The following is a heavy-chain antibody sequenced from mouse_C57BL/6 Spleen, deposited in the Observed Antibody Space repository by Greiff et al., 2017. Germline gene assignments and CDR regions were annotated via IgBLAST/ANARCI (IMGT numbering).Heavy chain of an antibody. CDR3: ARDGYGFDY. J-gene: IGHJ2*01. Sequence: EVQLQQSGPVLVKPGASVKMSCKASGYTFTDYYMNWVKQSHGKSLEWIGVINPYNGGTSYNQKFKGKATLTVDKSSSTAYMELNSLTSEDSAVYYCARDGYGFDYWGQGTTLTVSS. CDR2: INPYNGGT. CDR1: GYTFTDYY. D-gene: IGHD2-2*01. V-gene: IGHV1-19*01.